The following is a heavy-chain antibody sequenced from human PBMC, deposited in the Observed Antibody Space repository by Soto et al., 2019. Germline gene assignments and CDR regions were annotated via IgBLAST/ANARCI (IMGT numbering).Heavy chain of an antibody. D-gene: IGHD6-6*01. CDR3: AGGLAARLFHFDY. CDR1: GFTFSSYA. Sequence: GGSLRLSCAASGFTFSSYAMSWVRQAPGKGLEWVSAISGSGGSTYYADSVKGRFTISRDNSKNTLYLQMNSLRAEDTAVYYCAGGLAARLFHFDYWGQGTLATVSS. CDR2: ISGSGGST. V-gene: IGHV3-23*01. J-gene: IGHJ4*02.